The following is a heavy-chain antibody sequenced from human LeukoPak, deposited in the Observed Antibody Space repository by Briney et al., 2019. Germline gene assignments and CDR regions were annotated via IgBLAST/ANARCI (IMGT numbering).Heavy chain of an antibody. CDR2: INPNSGGT. Sequence: LEASVKVSCKASGYTFTGYYMHWVRQAPGQGLEWMGWINPNSGGTNYAQKFQGRVTMTRNTSISTAYMELSSLRSEDTAVYYCARGAAAAEKYGYNWFDPWGQGTLVTVSS. J-gene: IGHJ5*02. CDR1: GYTFTGYY. CDR3: ARGAAAAEKYGYNWFDP. D-gene: IGHD6-13*01. V-gene: IGHV1-2*03.